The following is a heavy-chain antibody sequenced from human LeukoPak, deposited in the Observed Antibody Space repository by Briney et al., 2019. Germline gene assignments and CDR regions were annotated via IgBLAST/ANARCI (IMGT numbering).Heavy chain of an antibody. J-gene: IGHJ3*02. CDR3: VRNRGWYALDM. D-gene: IGHD6-19*01. CDR1: RFTFSEYW. V-gene: IGHV3-7*01. CDR2: VNKDGNQQ. Sequence: GGSLRLSCAGSRFTFSEYWMTWVRQTPGQGLEWVASVNKDGNQQQYADSVKGRFTISKDNSKNSMYLQLNSLRAEDTGVYYCVRNRGWYALDMWGQGTMVTVSS.